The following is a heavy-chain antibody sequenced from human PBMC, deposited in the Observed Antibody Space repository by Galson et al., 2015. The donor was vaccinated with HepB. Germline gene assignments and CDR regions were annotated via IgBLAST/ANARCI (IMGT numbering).Heavy chain of an antibody. J-gene: IGHJ4*02. D-gene: IGHD5-24*01. Sequence: CAISGDSVSSNSSLWNWIRQSPSRGLEWLGRTYYRSKWNNDYAVSVKGRIRITSDTSKNHFSLQLNSVTPEDTAVYFRARVLRLRKGYKSPFDYWGQGTLVTVSS. CDR1: GDSVSSNSSL. CDR2: TYYRSKWNN. CDR3: ARVLRLRKGYKSPFDY. V-gene: IGHV6-1*01.